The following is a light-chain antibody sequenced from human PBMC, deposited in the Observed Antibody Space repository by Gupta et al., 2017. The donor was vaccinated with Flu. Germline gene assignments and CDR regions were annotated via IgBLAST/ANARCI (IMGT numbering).Light chain of an antibody. V-gene: IGKV4-1*01. CDR1: QSVLYSSKNKNY. CDR3: QQYYSSLLT. J-gene: IGKJ4*01. Sequence: DIVMIQSPASLALSLAERAASNCKSSQSVLYSSKNKNYLAWYQQKPGQSPNLLIYWPSARDSGVPDRFSGSGSGTDFTLTISSLHAEDVAVYYCQQYYSSLLTFGGGTKLAIK. CDR2: WPS.